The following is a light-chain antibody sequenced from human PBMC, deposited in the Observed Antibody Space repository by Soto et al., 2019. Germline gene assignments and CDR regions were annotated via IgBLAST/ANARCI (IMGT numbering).Light chain of an antibody. Sequence: DIQMTQSPSSLSASVGDRVTITCRTSQSITKYLNWYQQKPGKAPDYLINAASDLQSGVPPRFSGNGSGTDFTLTISGLQPQDSATYFCQQSYITPWAFGQGTKVEVK. CDR3: QQSYITPWA. CDR1: QSITKY. CDR2: AAS. V-gene: IGKV1-39*01. J-gene: IGKJ1*01.